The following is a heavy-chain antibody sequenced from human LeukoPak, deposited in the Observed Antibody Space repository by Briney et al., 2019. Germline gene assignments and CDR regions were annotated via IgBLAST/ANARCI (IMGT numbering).Heavy chain of an antibody. CDR3: ARGFPTYGSGSPSDY. J-gene: IGHJ4*02. Sequence: SETLSLTCTVSGGSISSGGYYWSWIRQHPGKGLEWIGYIYYSGSTYYNPSLKSRVTISVDTSKNQFSLKLSSVTAADTAVYYCARGFPTYGSGSPSDYWGQGTLVTVSS. CDR1: GGSISSGGYY. CDR2: IYYSGST. D-gene: IGHD3-10*01. V-gene: IGHV4-31*03.